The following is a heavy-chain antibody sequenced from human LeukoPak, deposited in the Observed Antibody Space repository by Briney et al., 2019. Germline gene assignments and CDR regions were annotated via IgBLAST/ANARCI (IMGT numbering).Heavy chain of an antibody. D-gene: IGHD3-3*01. CDR2: VDIDAHT. CDR1: GGSFSGYY. CDR3: VRQIGACAFDS. V-gene: IGHV4-34*01. Sequence: SSETLSLTCAVYGGSFSGYYWSWVRQPPGKGLEWIGEVDIDAHTSSNPSLKSRVTISADSSKNQFTLTLRSLTAADTALYYCVRQIGACAFDSWGQGTSVTVSS. J-gene: IGHJ3*01.